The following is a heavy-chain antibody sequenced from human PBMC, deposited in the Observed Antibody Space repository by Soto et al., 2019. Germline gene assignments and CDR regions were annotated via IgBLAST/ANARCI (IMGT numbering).Heavy chain of an antibody. CDR2: ISGSGGST. CDR3: AKDRYYDSSGYPTYGMDV. Sequence: GGSLRLSCAASGFTFSSFAMSWVRQAPGKGLEWVSAISGSGGSTYYADSVKGRFTISRDNSKNTLYLQMNSLRAEDTAVYYCAKDRYYDSSGYPTYGMDVWGQGTTVTVSS. V-gene: IGHV3-23*01. D-gene: IGHD3-22*01. J-gene: IGHJ6*02. CDR1: GFTFSSFA.